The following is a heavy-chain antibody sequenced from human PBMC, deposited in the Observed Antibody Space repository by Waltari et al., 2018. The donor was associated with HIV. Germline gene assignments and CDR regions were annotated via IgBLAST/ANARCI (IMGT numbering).Heavy chain of an antibody. CDR3: VRDDPGYVPIDY. Sequence: LVQSGGGEAQEGGSLLLSCSGSGFDFSRFGLNWVRQTPRRGLGWVASLRRDTYEANYLASVRGRFTSSRDNAKSSAFLEMTGLRVEDTATYYCVRDDPGYVPIDYWGQGSQVIVS. CDR1: GFDFSRFG. J-gene: IGHJ4*02. CDR2: LRRDTYEA. D-gene: IGHD3-10*02. V-gene: IGHV3-7*03.